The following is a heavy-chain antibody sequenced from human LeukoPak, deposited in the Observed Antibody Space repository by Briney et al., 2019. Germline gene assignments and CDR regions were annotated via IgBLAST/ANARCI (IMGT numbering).Heavy chain of an antibody. J-gene: IGHJ5*01. CDR1: GYSIRSGYY. CDR2: VFLSGST. V-gene: IGHV4-38-2*02. Sequence: SSETLSLTCSVSGYSIRSGYYWAWIRQPPGKGLEWIGSVFLSGSTYYNPSLKSRVTISVDTSNNQFSLKLTSVTAADTAIYYCAREHSGDFYYDSWGQGTLVTVSS. CDR3: AREHSGDFYYDS. D-gene: IGHD3-22*01.